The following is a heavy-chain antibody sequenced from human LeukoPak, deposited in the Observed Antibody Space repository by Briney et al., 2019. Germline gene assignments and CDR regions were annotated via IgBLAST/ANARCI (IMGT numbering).Heavy chain of an antibody. CDR3: ARGTVGGKDYFYMDV. V-gene: IGHV1-18*01. Sequence: ASVKVSCKTSAYTFTIYGINWVRQAPGQGLEWMGWISGINGNTNLAQKMQGRVTLTTDSSTRTGYMELRSLRSDDTAVYYCARGTVGGKDYFYMDVWGKGTTVTVSS. J-gene: IGHJ6*03. CDR2: ISGINGNT. CDR1: AYTFTIYG. D-gene: IGHD4-11*01.